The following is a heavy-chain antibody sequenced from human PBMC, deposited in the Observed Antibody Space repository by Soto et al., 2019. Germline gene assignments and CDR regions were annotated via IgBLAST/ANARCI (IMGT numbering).Heavy chain of an antibody. D-gene: IGHD6-13*01. CDR2: IDTSGSST. J-gene: IGHJ4*02. Sequence: GGSLRLSCEASGFIFTNFWMHWVRQVPGKGLVWVSRIDTSGSSTSYADSVKGRFTISRDNAKNTVSLQMNSLRAEDTGVYYCAKDSWYFDLWSQGSLVIV. CDR3: AKDSWYFDL. CDR1: GFIFTNFW. V-gene: IGHV3-74*01.